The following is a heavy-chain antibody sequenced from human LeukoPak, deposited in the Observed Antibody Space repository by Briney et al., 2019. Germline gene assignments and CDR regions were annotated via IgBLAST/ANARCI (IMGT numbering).Heavy chain of an antibody. CDR3: ARDCAYSSSCRGANWFDP. CDR2: ISAYNGNT. Sequence: ASVKVSCKAPGYTFTSYGISWVRQAPGQGLEWMGWISAYNGNTNYAQKLQGRVTMTTDTSTSTAYMELRSLRSDDTAVYYCARDCAYSSSCRGANWFDPWGQGTLVTVSS. D-gene: IGHD6-13*01. J-gene: IGHJ5*02. CDR1: GYTFTSYG. V-gene: IGHV1-18*01.